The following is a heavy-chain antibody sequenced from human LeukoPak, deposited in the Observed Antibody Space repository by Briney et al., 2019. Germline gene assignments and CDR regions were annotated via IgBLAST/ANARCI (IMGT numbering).Heavy chain of an antibody. Sequence: PGRSLRFSCAASGFTFSNYVMHWVRQAPGKGLEWVAFIRYDGSNKYYADSVKGRFTISRDNAKNSLFMQMNSLRAEDTAVYYCARDRSGYSLVPSSKYNYYYMDVWGKGTTVTVSS. V-gene: IGHV3-33*08. J-gene: IGHJ6*03. D-gene: IGHD3-3*01. CDR1: GFTFSNYV. CDR2: IRYDGSNK. CDR3: ARDRSGYSLVPSSKYNYYYMDV.